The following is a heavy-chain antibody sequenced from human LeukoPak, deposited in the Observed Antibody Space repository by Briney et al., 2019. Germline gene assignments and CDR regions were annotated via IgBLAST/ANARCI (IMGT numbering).Heavy chain of an antibody. Sequence: SGGSLRLSCAASGFTFSSFAMSWVRQAPGKGLEWVSGISGRDGSTYYADSVKGRFTISRDNSKNTLYLQMNSLRAEDTAVYYCARVSDYVWGSFDYWGQGTLVTVSS. CDR1: GFTFSSFA. D-gene: IGHD3-16*01. J-gene: IGHJ4*02. V-gene: IGHV3-23*01. CDR2: ISGRDGST. CDR3: ARVSDYVWGSFDY.